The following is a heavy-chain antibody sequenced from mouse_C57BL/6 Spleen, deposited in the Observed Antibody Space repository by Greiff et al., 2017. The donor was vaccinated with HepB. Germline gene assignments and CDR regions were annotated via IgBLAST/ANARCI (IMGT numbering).Heavy chain of an antibody. Sequence: VQLQQPGAELVKPGASVKLSCKASGYTFTSYWMHWVKQRPGRGLEWIGRIDPNSGGTKYNEKFKSKATLTVDKPSSTAYMQLSSLTSEDSAVYYCASEATTVVDDFDYWGQGTTLTVSS. CDR2: IDPNSGGT. CDR1: GYTFTSYW. D-gene: IGHD1-1*01. J-gene: IGHJ2*01. V-gene: IGHV1-72*01. CDR3: ASEATTVVDDFDY.